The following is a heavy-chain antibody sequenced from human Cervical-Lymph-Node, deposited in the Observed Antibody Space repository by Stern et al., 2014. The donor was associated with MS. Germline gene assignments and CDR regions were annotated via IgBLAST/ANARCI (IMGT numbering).Heavy chain of an antibody. Sequence: SGPTLVKPTQTLTLTCTFSGFSLNTGGVGVGWIRQPPGKALGWLALLSWYDSKQYSPSLETRLTLTKDTSKNQVVLTMTDVDTVDTATYFCAHRPRVGVVTDYFDYWGQGALVTVSS. D-gene: IGHD3-3*01. CDR3: AHRPRVGVVTDYFDY. V-gene: IGHV2-5*01. J-gene: IGHJ4*02. CDR2: LSWYDSK. CDR1: GFSLNTGGVG.